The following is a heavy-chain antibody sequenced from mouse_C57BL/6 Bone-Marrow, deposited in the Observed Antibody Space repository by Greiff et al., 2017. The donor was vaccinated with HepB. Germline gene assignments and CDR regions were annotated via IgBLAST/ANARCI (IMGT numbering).Heavy chain of an antibody. CDR3: ARRAGGDDGYYEGFAY. D-gene: IGHD2-3*01. CDR2: IYWDDDK. V-gene: IGHV8-12*01. CDR1: GFSLSTSGMG. Sequence: QVTLKESGPGILQSSQTLSLTCSFSGFSLSTSGMGVSWIRQPSGKGLEWLAHIYWDDDKRYNPSLKSRLTISKDTSRNQVFLKITSVDTADTATYYCARRAGGDDGYYEGFAYWGQGTLVTVSA. J-gene: IGHJ3*01.